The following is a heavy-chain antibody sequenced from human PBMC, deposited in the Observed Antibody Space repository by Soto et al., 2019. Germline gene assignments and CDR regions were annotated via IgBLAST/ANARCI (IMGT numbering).Heavy chain of an antibody. V-gene: IGHV4-59*08. CDR1: GGSISSYY. CDR3: ARQRYCSGGSCYSLDLEYYYDY. D-gene: IGHD2-15*01. Sequence: SETLSLTCTVSGGSISSYYWSWIRQPPGKGLEWIGYIYYSGSTNYNPSLKSRVTISVDTSKNQFSLKLSSVTAADTAVYYCARQRYCSGGSCYSLDLEYYYDYWGQGTLVTVSS. J-gene: IGHJ4*02. CDR2: IYYSGST.